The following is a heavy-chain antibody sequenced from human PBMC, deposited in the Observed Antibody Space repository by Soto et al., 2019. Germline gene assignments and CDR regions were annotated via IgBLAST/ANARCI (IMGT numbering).Heavy chain of an antibody. CDR3: AKSTLPYYYYYYMDV. D-gene: IGHD2-15*01. CDR2: ISYDGSNK. J-gene: IGHJ6*03. Sequence: GGSLRLSCAASGFTFSSYGMHWVRQAPGKGLEWVAVISYDGSNKYYADSVKGRFTISRDNSKNTLYLQMNSLRAEDTAVYYCAKSTLPYYYYYYMDVWGKGTTVTVSS. CDR1: GFTFSSYG. V-gene: IGHV3-30*18.